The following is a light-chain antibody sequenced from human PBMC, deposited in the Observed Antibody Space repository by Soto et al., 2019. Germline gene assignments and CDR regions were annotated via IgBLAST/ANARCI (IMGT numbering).Light chain of an antibody. V-gene: IGKV1-5*01. CDR2: DAS. CDR1: QNISVW. CDR3: QQYDSSSPT. Sequence: DIQMTQSPSTLSASVGDGVTITCRARQNISVWLAWYQQRPGKAPKFLIYDASNLETGVASRFSGSGSGTEFTLTIRSLQPDDFATYYCQQYDSSSPTVGQGTKLEIK. J-gene: IGKJ2*01.